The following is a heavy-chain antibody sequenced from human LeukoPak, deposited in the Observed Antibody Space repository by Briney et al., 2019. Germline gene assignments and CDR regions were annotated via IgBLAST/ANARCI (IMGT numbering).Heavy chain of an antibody. CDR1: GFTFSSYS. V-gene: IGHV3-21*01. CDR3: ARAQYYFDY. CDR2: ISSSSSYI. J-gene: IGHJ4*02. Sequence: GGSLRLSCAASGFTFSSYSMNWVRQAPGKGLEWVSSISSSSSYIYSADSVKGRFTISRDNAKNSLYLQMNSLRAEDTAVYYCARAQYYFDYWGQGTLVT.